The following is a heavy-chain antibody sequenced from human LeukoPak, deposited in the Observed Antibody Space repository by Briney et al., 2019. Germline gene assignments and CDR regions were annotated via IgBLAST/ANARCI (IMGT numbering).Heavy chain of an antibody. D-gene: IGHD3-10*01. V-gene: IGHV1-2*02. CDR2: INPNSGGT. CDR1: GYTFTGYY. CDR3: ARGGSGSYFSWLDP. J-gene: IGHJ5*02. Sequence: ASVKVSCKASGYTFTGYYIHWVRQAPGQGLECVGWINPNSGGTNYAQKFQGRVTMTRDTSISTAYMELSRLRSDDTAVYYCARGGSGSYFSWLDPWGQGSLVTVSS.